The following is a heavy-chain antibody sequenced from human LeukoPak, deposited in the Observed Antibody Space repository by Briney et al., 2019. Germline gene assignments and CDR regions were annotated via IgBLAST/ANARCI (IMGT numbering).Heavy chain of an antibody. J-gene: IGHJ4*02. Sequence: GGSLRLSCAASGFSFNNYWMSWVRQSPGKGLEWVANINLAGSDKYYVDSVKGRFTICRDNAENSLYLQMNSLRADDTAVDYCARGMIRGVMDDYWGQGTLVTVSS. CDR2: INLAGSDK. CDR1: GFSFNNYW. CDR3: ARGMIRGVMDDY. D-gene: IGHD3-10*01. V-gene: IGHV3-7*05.